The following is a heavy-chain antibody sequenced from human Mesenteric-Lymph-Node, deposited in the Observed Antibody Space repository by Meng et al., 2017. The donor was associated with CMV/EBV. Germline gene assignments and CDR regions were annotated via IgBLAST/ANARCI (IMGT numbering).Heavy chain of an antibody. CDR1: GRSFSIYY. V-gene: IGHV4-34*01. CDR2: INHSGST. Sequence: SQTLSLTCAVYGRSFSIYYWTWIRQPPGKGLEWIGDINHSGSTTYTPSLKSRVTISVDTSKNQFSLKLNSVTAADTAVYYCARAGYRFRGLPDYWGQGTLVTVSS. D-gene: IGHD3-10*01. CDR3: ARAGYRFRGLPDY. J-gene: IGHJ4*02.